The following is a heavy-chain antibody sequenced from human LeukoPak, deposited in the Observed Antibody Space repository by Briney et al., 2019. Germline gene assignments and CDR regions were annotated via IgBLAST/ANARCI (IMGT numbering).Heavy chain of an antibody. V-gene: IGHV3-66*01. D-gene: IGHD5-24*01. CDR2: TYSGDTT. CDR3: AKSGYNRFDY. J-gene: IGHJ4*02. CDR1: GFIVRSNH. Sequence: GGSLRLSCAAFGFIVRSNHINWVRQAPGKGLEWVSITYSGDTTYYADSVKGRFIISRDDSKNTLSLQMNDLRVEDTAVYYCAKSGYNRFDYWGQGTLVTVSS.